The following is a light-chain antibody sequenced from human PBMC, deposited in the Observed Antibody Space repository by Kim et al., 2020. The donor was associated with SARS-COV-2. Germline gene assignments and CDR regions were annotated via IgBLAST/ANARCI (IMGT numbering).Light chain of an antibody. Sequence: EIVLTQSPATLSLSPGERATLSCRASQSVSSYLAWYQQKPGQAPRLLIYDTSNRATGIPARFSGSGSGTDFTLTISSLESEDFAVYYCQHRSNWPPTFGQETKVDIK. CDR2: DTS. V-gene: IGKV3-11*01. CDR3: QHRSNWPPT. J-gene: IGKJ1*01. CDR1: QSVSSY.